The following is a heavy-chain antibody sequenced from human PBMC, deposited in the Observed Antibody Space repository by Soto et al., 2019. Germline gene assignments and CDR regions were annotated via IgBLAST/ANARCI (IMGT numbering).Heavy chain of an antibody. V-gene: IGHV4-30-2*01. D-gene: IGHD2-2*01. CDR2: IYHSGST. Sequence: SETLSLTCAVSGGSISSGGYSWSWIRQPPGKGLVWIGYIYHSGSTYYNPSLKRRVTISVDRSKNQFSLKLSSVTAADTAVYYCARAHLGWSSTGGNRGWFDPWGQGTLVTVSS. CDR3: ARAHLGWSSTGGNRGWFDP. CDR1: GGSISSGGYS. J-gene: IGHJ5*02.